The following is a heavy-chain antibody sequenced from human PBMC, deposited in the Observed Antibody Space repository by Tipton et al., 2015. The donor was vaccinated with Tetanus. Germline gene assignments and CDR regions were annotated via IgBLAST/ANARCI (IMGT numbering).Heavy chain of an antibody. V-gene: IGHV4-31*03. CDR1: GGSISSGGYY. Sequence: TLSLTCTVSGGSISSGGYYWSWIRQHPGKGLEWIGDISHSGTTAYNPSLKSRVSMSVDASNNQFSLMLSSVTAADTGIYYCARDITVYGVDAWGQGTTVTVSS. D-gene: IGHD3-3*01. CDR2: ISHSGTT. CDR3: ARDITVYGVDA. J-gene: IGHJ6*02.